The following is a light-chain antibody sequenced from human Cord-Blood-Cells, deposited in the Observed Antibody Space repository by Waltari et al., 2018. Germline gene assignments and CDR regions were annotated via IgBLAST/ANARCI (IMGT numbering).Light chain of an antibody. Sequence: SYELPQPPSVSVAMGQTARIPCGGNNIGRKHVPWYQQRPGQAPVLVIYRESNRPSGIPERFSGSNSGNTATLTISRAQAGDEADYYCQVWDSSTAWVFGGGTKLTFL. CDR3: QVWDSSTAWV. CDR1: NIGRKH. J-gene: IGLJ3*02. V-gene: IGLV3-9*01. CDR2: RES.